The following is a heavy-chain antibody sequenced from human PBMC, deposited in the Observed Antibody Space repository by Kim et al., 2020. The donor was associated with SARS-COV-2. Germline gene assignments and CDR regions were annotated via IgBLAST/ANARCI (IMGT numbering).Heavy chain of an antibody. Sequence: GGSLRLSCAASGFTFSSYAMSWVRQAPGKGLEWVSAISGSGGSTYYADSVKGRFTISRDNSKNTLYLQMNSLRAEDTAVYYCAKDRNVRGSYPEGPDYWGQGTLVTVSS. J-gene: IGHJ4*02. CDR1: GFTFSSYA. CDR3: AKDRNVRGSYPEGPDY. V-gene: IGHV3-23*01. CDR2: ISGSGGST. D-gene: IGHD3-16*02.